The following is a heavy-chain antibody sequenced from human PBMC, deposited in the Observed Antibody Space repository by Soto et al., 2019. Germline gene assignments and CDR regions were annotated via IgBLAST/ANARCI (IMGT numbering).Heavy chain of an antibody. CDR3: TKSSGGSSSVGMDY. D-gene: IGHD6-6*01. V-gene: IGHV3-30*04. Sequence: PGGSLRLSCAGSGFIFKNYALNWVRKAPGKGLEWVASITRDGYNKYYADSVKGRFTISRDNSRDTLSLQMTALRTEDSSIYYCTKSSGGSSSVGMDYWGQGTRVTVSS. J-gene: IGHJ4*02. CDR2: ITRDGYNK. CDR1: GFIFKNYA.